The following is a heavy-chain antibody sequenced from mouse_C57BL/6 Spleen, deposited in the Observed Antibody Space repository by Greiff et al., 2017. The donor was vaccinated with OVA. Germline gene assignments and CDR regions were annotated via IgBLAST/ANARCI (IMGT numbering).Heavy chain of an antibody. CDR1: GYSITSGYY. CDR3: ALYYGNYWYFDV. V-gene: IGHV3-6*01. Sequence: EVKLQQSGPGLVKPSQSLSLTCSVTGYSITSGYYWNWIRQFPGNKLEWMGYISYDGSNNYNTSLKNRISITRDTSKNQFFLKLNSVTTEDTATYYCALYYGNYWYFDVWGTGTTVTVSS. D-gene: IGHD2-1*01. J-gene: IGHJ1*03. CDR2: ISYDGSN.